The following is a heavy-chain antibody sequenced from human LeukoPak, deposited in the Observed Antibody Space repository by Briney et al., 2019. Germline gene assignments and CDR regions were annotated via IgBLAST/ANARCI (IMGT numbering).Heavy chain of an antibody. V-gene: IGHV3-11*04. Sequence: TGGSLRLSCAASGFTFSDYYMSWIRQAPGKGLEWVSYISSSGSTIYYADSVKGRFTISRDNAKNSLYLQMNSLRAEDTAVYYCARVGGPFDYAEPFDYWGQGTLVTVSS. D-gene: IGHD3-9*01. J-gene: IGHJ4*02. CDR1: GFTFSDYY. CDR3: ARVGGPFDYAEPFDY. CDR2: ISSSGSTI.